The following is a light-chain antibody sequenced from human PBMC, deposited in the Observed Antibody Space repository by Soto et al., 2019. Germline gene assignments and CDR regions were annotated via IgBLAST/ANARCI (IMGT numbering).Light chain of an antibody. CDR1: QGIRND. CDR3: QQYNNYPYT. V-gene: IGKV1-17*01. Sequence: DTQMTQSPSSLSASVGDRVTITCRASQGIRNDLGWYQQKPGKAPKLLMYKASDLESGVPTRFSGSGSGTEFTLTISILQPDDFATYYCQQYNNYPYTFGQGTKLEIK. J-gene: IGKJ2*01. CDR2: KAS.